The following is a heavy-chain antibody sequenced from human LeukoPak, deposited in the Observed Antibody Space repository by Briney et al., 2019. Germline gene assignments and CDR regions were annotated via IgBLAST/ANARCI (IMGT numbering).Heavy chain of an antibody. CDR3: ARDRPTGASRVFVVQ. J-gene: IGHJ4*02. D-gene: IGHD2-15*01. V-gene: IGHV3-21*01. CDR1: GFTFSNHA. CDR2: MSSGGTYI. Sequence: PGGSLRLSCTASGFTFSNHAMTWARQAPGKGLEWVSSMSSGGTYIYYADSVRGRFTISRDNAKNSLYLVMSSLRAEDTATYYCARDRPTGASRVFVVQWGQGTLVTVSS.